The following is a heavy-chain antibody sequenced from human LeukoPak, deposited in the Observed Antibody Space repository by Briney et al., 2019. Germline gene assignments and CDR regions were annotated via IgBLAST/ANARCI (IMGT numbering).Heavy chain of an antibody. Sequence: SETLSLTCAVYGGSFSGYYWSWIRQPPGKGLEWIGEINHSGSTNYNPSLKSRVTISVDTSKNQFSLKLSSMTAADTAIYYCARGSRRFDPWGQGTLVTVSS. CDR1: GGSFSGYY. J-gene: IGHJ5*02. CDR3: ARGSRRFDP. CDR2: INHSGST. V-gene: IGHV4-34*01.